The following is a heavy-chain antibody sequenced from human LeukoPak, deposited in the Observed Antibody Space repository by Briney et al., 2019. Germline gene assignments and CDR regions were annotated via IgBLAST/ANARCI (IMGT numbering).Heavy chain of an antibody. CDR1: GFTFSSYA. CDR3: AKEDHWSLYYFDY. J-gene: IGHJ4*02. D-gene: IGHD1-1*01. V-gene: IGHV3-23*01. Sequence: GGSLRLSCAASGFTFSSYAMSWVREAPGKGLEWGSAISGSGGSTYYADSVKGRFTISRDNSKNTLYLQMNNLRAEDTAVYYCAKEDHWSLYYFDYWGQGTLVTVSS. CDR2: ISGSGGST.